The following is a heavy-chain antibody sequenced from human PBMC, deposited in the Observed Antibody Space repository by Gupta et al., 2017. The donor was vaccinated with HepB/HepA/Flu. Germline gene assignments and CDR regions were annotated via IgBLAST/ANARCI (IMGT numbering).Heavy chain of an antibody. V-gene: IGHV4-30-2*01. J-gene: IGHJ3*01. CDR2: IHHSGKS. CDR3: ARDVAYAFDV. Sequence: GGSISSGGYSWSWIRQPPGKGLEWIGYIHHSGKSYYNPSLHSRVTISVDRSQNQFSLKVRSVTAADTAVYYCARDVAYAFDVWGQGTMVTVFS. CDR1: GGSISSGGYS.